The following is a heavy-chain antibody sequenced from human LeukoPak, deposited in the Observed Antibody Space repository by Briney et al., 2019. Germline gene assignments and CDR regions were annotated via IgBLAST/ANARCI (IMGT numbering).Heavy chain of an antibody. J-gene: IGHJ5*02. CDR1: GFTFSNYA. CDR2: ISGSGGST. Sequence: GGFLRLSCAASGFTFSNYAMSWVRQAPGKGLEWVSAISGSGGSTYYADSVKGRFTISRDNSKNTLYLQMNSLRAEDTAVYYCAKDKELRFLERQGSWFDPWGQGTLVTVSS. CDR3: AKDKELRFLERQGSWFDP. V-gene: IGHV3-23*01. D-gene: IGHD3-3*01.